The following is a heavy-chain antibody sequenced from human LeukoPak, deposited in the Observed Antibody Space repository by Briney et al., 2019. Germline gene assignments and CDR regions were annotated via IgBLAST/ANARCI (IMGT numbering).Heavy chain of an antibody. CDR1: GDSISSSY. J-gene: IGHJ6*02. V-gene: IGHV4-59*01. Sequence: SETLSLTCTVSGDSISSSYWNWIRQPPGKGLEWIGYISSSGSTDYNPSLKSRATISVDTSNNQFSLTLSSVTAADTAVYYCARARGGSYYYGMDVWGQGTTVTVSS. D-gene: IGHD3-10*01. CDR2: ISSSGST. CDR3: ARARGGSYYYGMDV.